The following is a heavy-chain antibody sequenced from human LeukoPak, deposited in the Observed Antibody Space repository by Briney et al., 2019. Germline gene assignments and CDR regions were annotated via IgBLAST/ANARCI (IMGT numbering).Heavy chain of an antibody. D-gene: IGHD3-10*01. CDR3: ARDSGTTGEVKFDP. Sequence: SETLSLTCIVFGGFISSYYWSWIRQPPGKGLEWIGRIYTSGGTDYNHSLKSRVIMSVDTSKNHLSLKLTSVTAADTAVYYCARDSGTTGEVKFDPWGQGTLVTVSS. CDR2: IYTSGGT. J-gene: IGHJ5*02. CDR1: GGFISSYY. V-gene: IGHV4-4*07.